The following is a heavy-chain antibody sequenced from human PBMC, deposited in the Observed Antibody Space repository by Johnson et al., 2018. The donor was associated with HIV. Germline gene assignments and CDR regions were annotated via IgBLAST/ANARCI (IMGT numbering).Heavy chain of an antibody. D-gene: IGHD3-22*01. CDR3: ARRYYDTSGYRD. CDR1: GFTFSSCA. CDR2: ISGSGGST. J-gene: IGHJ3*01. V-gene: IGHV3-23*04. Sequence: VQLVESGGGLVQPGGSLRLSCSASGFTFSSCAMSWVRQAPGKGLEWVSAISGSGGSTYYADSVKGRFTISRDNSKNTLYLQMNSLRTEDTAVYYCARRYYDTSGYRDWGQGTMVTVSS.